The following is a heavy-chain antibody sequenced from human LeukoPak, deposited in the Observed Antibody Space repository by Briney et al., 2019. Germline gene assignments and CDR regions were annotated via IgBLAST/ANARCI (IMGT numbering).Heavy chain of an antibody. J-gene: IGHJ4*02. Sequence: PGGSLRLSCAASGFTFTDYWMHWVRQVPGKGLVWVSIINTDTKGTYYADSVKGRFTISSDNAKSTLYLQMDSLRAEDTAVYYCARAGSYHFDNWGQGTLVTVSS. D-gene: IGHD3-10*01. CDR2: INTDTKGT. CDR3: ARAGSYHFDN. V-gene: IGHV3-74*01. CDR1: GFTFTDYW.